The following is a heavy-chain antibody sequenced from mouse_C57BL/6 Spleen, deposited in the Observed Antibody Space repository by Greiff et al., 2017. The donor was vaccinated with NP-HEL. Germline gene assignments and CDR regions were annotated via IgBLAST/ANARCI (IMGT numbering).Heavy chain of an antibody. CDR1: GFTFSDYY. CDR2: INYDGSST. Sequence: EVMLVESEGGLVQPGSSMKLSCTASGFTFSDYYMAWVRQVPEKGLEWVANINYDGSSTYYLDSLKSRFIISRDNAKNILYLQMSSLKSEDTATYYCARNYYDYDEDYYAMDYWGQGTSVTVSS. D-gene: IGHD2-4*01. V-gene: IGHV5-16*01. CDR3: ARNYYDYDEDYYAMDY. J-gene: IGHJ4*01.